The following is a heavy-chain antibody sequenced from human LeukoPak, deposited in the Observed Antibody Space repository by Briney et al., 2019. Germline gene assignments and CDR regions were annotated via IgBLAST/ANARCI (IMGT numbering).Heavy chain of an antibody. J-gene: IGHJ4*02. CDR1: GLTFREPW. D-gene: IGHD5-24*01. CDR2: ISGSGGST. V-gene: IGHV3-23*01. Sequence: GGSLRLSHGPSGLTFREPWRTWVPQPPAKLLEWVSPISGSGGSTYYADSVQGWFTISSDNSKNTLYLQMNSLSAEDPAVYSCATRRDGYNSNFDYSGQGPLVTVSS. CDR3: ATRRDGYNSNFDY.